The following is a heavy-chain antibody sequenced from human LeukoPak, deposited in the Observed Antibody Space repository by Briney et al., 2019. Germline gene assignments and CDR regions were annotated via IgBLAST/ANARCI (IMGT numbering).Heavy chain of an antibody. CDR2: IYTSGST. CDR1: GGSISSGSYY. Sequence: SQTLSLTCTVSGGSISSGSYYWSWIRRPAGKGLEWIGRIYTSGSTNYNPSLKSRVTISVDTSKNQFSLKLSSVTAADTAVYYCARVIWFGELGWFDPWGQGTLVTVPS. V-gene: IGHV4-61*02. D-gene: IGHD3-10*01. CDR3: ARVIWFGELGWFDP. J-gene: IGHJ5*02.